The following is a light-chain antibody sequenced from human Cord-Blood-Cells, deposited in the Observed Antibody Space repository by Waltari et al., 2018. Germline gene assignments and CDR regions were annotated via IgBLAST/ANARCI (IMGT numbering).Light chain of an antibody. Sequence: QSVLTQPPSASGTPGQRVTISCSGSSSNIGSNTVNWYQQPPATAPKLLIYSNNQPPSGVPDRFSGSKSATSASLAISGLQSEDEADYYCAAWDDSLNGPVFGGGTKLTVL. CDR3: AAWDDSLNGPV. V-gene: IGLV1-44*01. CDR1: SSNIGSNT. CDR2: SNN. J-gene: IGLJ3*02.